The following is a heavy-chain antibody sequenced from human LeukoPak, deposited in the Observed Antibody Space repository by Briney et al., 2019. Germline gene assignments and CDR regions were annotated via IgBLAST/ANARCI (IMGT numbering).Heavy chain of an antibody. CDR3: TIRPTSSGWYRPGGYFDY. CDR1: GFTFGDYA. CDR2: IRSKAYGGTT. Sequence: QPGRSLRLSCTASGFTFGDYAMSWFRQAPGKGLEWVGFIRSKAYGGTTEYAASVKGRFTISRDDSKSIAYLQMNSLKTEDTAVYYCTIRPTSSGWYRPGGYFDYWGQGTLVTVSS. D-gene: IGHD6-19*01. J-gene: IGHJ4*02. V-gene: IGHV3-49*03.